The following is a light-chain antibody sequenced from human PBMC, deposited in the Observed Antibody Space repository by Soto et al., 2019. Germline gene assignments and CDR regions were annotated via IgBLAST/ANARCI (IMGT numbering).Light chain of an antibody. CDR1: QSLVHSDGNTY. CDR2: EIF. CDR3: LQVTHVPWT. J-gene: IGKJ1*01. V-gene: IGKV2-24*01. Sequence: DIVMTQTPLSSPVTLGQPASISCRSSQSLVHSDGNTYLSWLQQRPGQPPRLLIHEIFSRFPGVPYRFTGTGAGADFTLTISRVEAEDVRVYYCLQVTHVPWTVGQGTTVETK.